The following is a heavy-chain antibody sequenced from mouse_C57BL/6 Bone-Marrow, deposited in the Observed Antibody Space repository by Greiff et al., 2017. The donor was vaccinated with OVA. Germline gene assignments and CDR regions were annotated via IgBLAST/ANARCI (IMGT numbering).Heavy chain of an antibody. CDR1: GFTFSDYG. Sequence: EVHLVESGGGLVQPGGSLKLSCAASGFTFSDYGMAWVRQAPRKGPEWVAFISNLAYSIYYADTVTGRFTISRENAKNTLYLEMSSLRSEDTARYYCARWSDWYFDVWGTGTTVTVSS. CDR3: ARWSDWYFDV. CDR2: ISNLAYSI. V-gene: IGHV5-15*01. J-gene: IGHJ1*03.